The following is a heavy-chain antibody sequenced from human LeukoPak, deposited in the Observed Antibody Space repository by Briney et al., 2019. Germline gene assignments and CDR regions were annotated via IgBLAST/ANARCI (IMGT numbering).Heavy chain of an antibody. CDR3: ARDRPRLRGYSYGYYYYMDV. D-gene: IGHD5-18*01. Sequence: SETLSLTCTVSGGPISSYYWSWIRQPPGKGLEWIGYIYYSGSTYYNPSLKSRVTISVDTSKNQFSLKLSSVTAADTAVYYCARDRPRLRGYSYGYYYYMDVWGKGTTVTVSS. V-gene: IGHV4-59*12. CDR1: GGPISSYY. CDR2: IYYSGST. J-gene: IGHJ6*03.